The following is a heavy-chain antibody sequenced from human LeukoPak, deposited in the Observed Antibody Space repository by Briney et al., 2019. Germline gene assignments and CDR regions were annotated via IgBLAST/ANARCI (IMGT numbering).Heavy chain of an antibody. J-gene: IGHJ4*02. V-gene: IGHV4-38-2*02. Sequence: SETLSLTCTVSGYSISSGYYWGWIRQPPGKGLEWIGRIHTSGSTNYNPSLKSRVTMSVDTSKNQFSLKVSSVTAADTAVYYCARDRYYYDSSGYYYFDYWGQGTLVTVSS. CDR1: GYSISSGYY. CDR3: ARDRYYYDSSGYYYFDY. D-gene: IGHD3-22*01. CDR2: IHTSGST.